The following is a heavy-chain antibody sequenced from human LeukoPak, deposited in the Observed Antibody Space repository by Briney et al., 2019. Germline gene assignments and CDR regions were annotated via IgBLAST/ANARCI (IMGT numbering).Heavy chain of an antibody. CDR2: IYTGGNT. D-gene: IGHD6-19*01. CDR3: AKDLGGGSGCYDL. Sequence: GGSLRLSCAASGFTVSSTYMSWVRQAPGKGLEWVSLIYTGGNTYYADSVKGRFTLSRDNSKNTVYLQMNSLRAEDTAVYYCAKDLGGGSGCYDLWGRGTLVTVSS. J-gene: IGHJ2*01. V-gene: IGHV3-66*01. CDR1: GFTVSSTY.